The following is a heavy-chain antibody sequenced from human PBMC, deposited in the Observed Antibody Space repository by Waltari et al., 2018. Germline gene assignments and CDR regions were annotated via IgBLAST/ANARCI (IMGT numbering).Heavy chain of an antibody. D-gene: IGHD1-26*01. CDR2: IWYDGSNE. CDR3: AKDRQAGTYLGLNFLY. J-gene: IGHJ4*02. Sequence: QVQLVESGGGVVQPGMSLRLSCAASGFTFSSYGMHCVRQAPGKGVEWLAVIWYDGSNEYYADSVKGRFTISRDNAKNTLYLQMNGLRAEDTAVYYCAKDRQAGTYLGLNFLYWGQGTLVTVSS. V-gene: IGHV3-33*06. CDR1: GFTFSSYG.